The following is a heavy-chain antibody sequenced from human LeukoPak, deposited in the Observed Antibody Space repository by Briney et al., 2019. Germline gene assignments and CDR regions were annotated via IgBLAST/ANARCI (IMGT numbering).Heavy chain of an antibody. J-gene: IGHJ4*02. CDR2: IYHSGST. V-gene: IGHV4-4*02. CDR3: AKESRRGWRYYFDY. D-gene: IGHD2-15*01. Sequence: SGTLSLTCAVSGASISSTNWWSWVRQPPGKGLEWIGEIYHSGSTNYNPSLKSRVTILVDKSKNQFSLRLSSVTAADTAVYYCAKESRRGWRYYFDYSGQGTLVTVS. CDR1: GASISSTNW.